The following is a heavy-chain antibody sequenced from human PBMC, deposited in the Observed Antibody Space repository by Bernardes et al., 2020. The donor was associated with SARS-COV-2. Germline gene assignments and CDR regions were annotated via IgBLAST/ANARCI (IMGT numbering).Heavy chain of an antibody. CDR1: GFTFSSYD. V-gene: IGHV3-13*01. D-gene: IGHD3-22*01. CDR2: IGTAGDT. Sequence: GGSLRLSRAASGFTFSSYDMHWVRQATGKGLEWVSAIGTAGDTYYPGSVKGRFTISRENAKNSLYLQMNSLRAGDTAVYYCARANYYDSSGYYYYYYGMDVWGQGTTVTVSS. J-gene: IGHJ6*02. CDR3: ARANYYDSSGYYYYYYGMDV.